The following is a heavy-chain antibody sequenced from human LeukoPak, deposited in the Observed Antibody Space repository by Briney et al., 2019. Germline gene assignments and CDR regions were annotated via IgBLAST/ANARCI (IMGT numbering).Heavy chain of an antibody. CDR3: ARESTMVRGTTDV. D-gene: IGHD3-10*01. J-gene: IGHJ6*04. CDR2: ISSSGSTI. V-gene: IGHV3-48*03. CDR1: GFTFSSYE. Sequence: GGSLRLSCAASGFTFSSYEMNWVRQAPGKGLEWVSYISSSGSTIYYADSVKGRFAISRDNAKNSLYLQMNSLRAEDTAVYYCARESTMVRGTTDVWGKGTTVTVSS.